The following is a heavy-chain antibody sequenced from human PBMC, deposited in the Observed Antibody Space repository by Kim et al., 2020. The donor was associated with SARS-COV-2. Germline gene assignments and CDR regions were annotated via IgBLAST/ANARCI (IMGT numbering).Heavy chain of an antibody. V-gene: IGHV3-33*01. Sequence: GGSLRLSCGASGFTFSSHSLHWVRQAPNKGLEWVANIRNNGSDKYYADSVKGRFIISRDNAKSTLFLQMKNLRAEDTAVYFCARDETQFSIAAGGYQFDFWGQGTLVSVSS. CDR3: ARDETQFSIAAGGYQFDF. J-gene: IGHJ4*02. CDR1: GFTFSSHS. CDR2: IRNNGSDK. D-gene: IGHD6-13*01.